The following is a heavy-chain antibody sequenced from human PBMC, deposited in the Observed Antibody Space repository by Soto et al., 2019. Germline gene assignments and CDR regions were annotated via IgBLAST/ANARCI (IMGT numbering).Heavy chain of an antibody. CDR3: AKALLRDYGGNSSSIPLDY. Sequence: EVQLLESGGGLVQPGGSLRLSCAASGFTFSSYAMSWVRQAPGKGLEWVSAFSGSGGSTSYADSVKGRFTISRDDSKNTLYLQMNSLRAEDTAVYYCAKALLRDYGGNSSSIPLDYWGQGTLVTVSS. D-gene: IGHD4-17*01. CDR2: FSGSGGST. V-gene: IGHV3-23*01. J-gene: IGHJ4*02. CDR1: GFTFSSYA.